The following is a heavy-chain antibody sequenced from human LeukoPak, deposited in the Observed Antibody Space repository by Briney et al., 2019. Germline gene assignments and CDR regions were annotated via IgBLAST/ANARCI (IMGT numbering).Heavy chain of an antibody. CDR1: GGSISSYY. V-gene: IGHV4-59*01. CDR3: ARVDTIFGVVSPNRQPGDWFDP. D-gene: IGHD3-3*01. Sequence: SETLSLTCTVSGGSISSYYWSWIRQPPGKGLEWIGYIYYSGSTNYNPSLKSRVTISVDTSKNQFSLKLSSVTAADTAVYYCARVDTIFGVVSPNRQPGDWFDPWGQGTLVTVSS. CDR2: IYYSGST. J-gene: IGHJ5*02.